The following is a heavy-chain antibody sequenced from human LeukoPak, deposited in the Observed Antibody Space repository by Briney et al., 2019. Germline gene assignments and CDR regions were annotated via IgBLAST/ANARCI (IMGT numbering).Heavy chain of an antibody. J-gene: IGHJ6*02. CDR3: ARVLSAAMWGGMDV. Sequence: GGSLRLSCAASGFTFSSYSMNWVRQAPGKGLEWVSSISSSSSYIFYADSMKGRFTISRDNAKNSLYLQMNSLRAEDTAVYYCARVLSAAMWGGMDVWGQGTTVTVSS. V-gene: IGHV3-21*01. D-gene: IGHD2-2*01. CDR1: GFTFSSYS. CDR2: ISSSSSYI.